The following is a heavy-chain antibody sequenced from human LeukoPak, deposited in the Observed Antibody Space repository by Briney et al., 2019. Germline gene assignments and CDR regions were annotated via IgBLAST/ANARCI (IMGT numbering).Heavy chain of an antibody. D-gene: IGHD1-26*01. V-gene: IGHV3-9*01. CDR2: ISWNSGSI. CDR3: ARDPYSGRYGDYYYYYMDV. Sequence: PGRSLRLSCAASGFTFDDYAMHWVRQAPGKGLEWVSGISWNSGSIGYADSVKGRFTISRDNAKNSLYLQMNSLRAEVTAVYYCARDPYSGRYGDYYYYYMDVWGKGTTVTISS. J-gene: IGHJ6*03. CDR1: GFTFDDYA.